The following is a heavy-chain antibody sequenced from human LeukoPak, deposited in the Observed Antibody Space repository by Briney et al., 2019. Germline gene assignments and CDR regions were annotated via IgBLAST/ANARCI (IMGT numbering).Heavy chain of an antibody. D-gene: IGHD3-3*01. CDR1: GFTFSSYG. V-gene: IGHV3-30*02. CDR2: IRYDGSNK. CDR3: AKDRARFLEWLSPGAGDY. J-gene: IGHJ4*02. Sequence: GGSLRLSCAASGFTFSSYGMHWVRQAPGKGLEWVAFIRYDGSNKYYADSVKGRFTISRDNSKNTLYLQMNSLRAEDTAVYYCAKDRARFLEWLSPGAGDYWGQGTLVTVSS.